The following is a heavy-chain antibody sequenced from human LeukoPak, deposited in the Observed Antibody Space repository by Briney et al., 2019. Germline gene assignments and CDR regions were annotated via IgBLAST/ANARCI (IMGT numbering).Heavy chain of an antibody. CDR3: VKVDT. Sequence: HPGGSLRLSCAASGFTFSSYEMNWVRQAPGKGLEWVSYISSSGSTIYYAESVKGRFTISRDNSKNTLYLQMDSLSAEDTAVYYCVKVDTWGQGTLVTVSS. CDR1: GFTFSSYE. D-gene: IGHD5-18*01. CDR2: ISSSGSTI. J-gene: IGHJ4*02. V-gene: IGHV3-48*03.